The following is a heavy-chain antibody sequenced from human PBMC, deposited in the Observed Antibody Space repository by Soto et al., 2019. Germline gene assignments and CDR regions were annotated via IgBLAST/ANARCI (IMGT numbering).Heavy chain of an antibody. Sequence: ASVKVSCKASGYTFTTYDINWVRQAAGQGLEWMGWMSPNSGATGYAQKFQGRVTMTRDTSISTAYMELSNLRSEDTAIYYCARGIDAVMYVWGQGTTVTVSS. D-gene: IGHD2-8*01. J-gene: IGHJ6*02. CDR2: MSPNSGAT. V-gene: IGHV1-8*01. CDR1: GYTFTTYD. CDR3: ARGIDAVMYV.